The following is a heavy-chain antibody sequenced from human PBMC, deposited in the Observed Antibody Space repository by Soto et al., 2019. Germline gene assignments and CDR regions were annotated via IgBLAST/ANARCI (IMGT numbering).Heavy chain of an antibody. CDR2: IDPSDSYT. Sequence: PGESLKISFKGSGDSFTSYWISLVRQIPGKGLEWMGRIDPSDSYTNYSPSFHGHVTISADKSISTAYLQWSSLKASDTAMYYCARPDCSSNRCYTKAYYYYGMDVWGQGTTVTVSS. V-gene: IGHV5-10-1*01. D-gene: IGHD2-2*02. CDR1: GDSFTSYW. J-gene: IGHJ6*02. CDR3: ARPDCSSNRCYTKAYYYYGMDV.